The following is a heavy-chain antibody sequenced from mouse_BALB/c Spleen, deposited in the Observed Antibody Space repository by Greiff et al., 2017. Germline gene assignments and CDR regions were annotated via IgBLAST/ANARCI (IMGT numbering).Heavy chain of an antibody. CDR1: GFTFTDYY. CDR3: ARYYTWFAY. CDR2: IRNKANGYTT. J-gene: IGHJ3*01. D-gene: IGHD1-1*01. Sequence: EVQGVESGGGLVQPGGSLRLSCATSGFTFTDYYMSWVRQPPGKALEWLGFIRNKANGYTTEYSASVKGRFTISRDNSQSILYLQMNTLRAEDSATYYCARYYTWFAYWGQGTLVTVSA. V-gene: IGHV7-3*02.